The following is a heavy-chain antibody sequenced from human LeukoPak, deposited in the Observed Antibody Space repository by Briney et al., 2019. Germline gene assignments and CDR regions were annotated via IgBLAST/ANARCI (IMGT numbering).Heavy chain of an antibody. D-gene: IGHD3-9*01. CDR2: IYYSGST. Sequence: PSETLSLTCAVSGGSISSYYWSWIRQPPGKGLEWIGYIYYSGSTNYNPSLKSRGTISVDTSKNQFSLKLSSVTAADTAVYYCARTQRKTYYDILIGYYGLGWFDYWGQGTLVTVSS. V-gene: IGHV4-59*01. CDR3: ARTQRKTYYDILIGYYGLGWFDY. CDR1: GGSISSYY. J-gene: IGHJ4*02.